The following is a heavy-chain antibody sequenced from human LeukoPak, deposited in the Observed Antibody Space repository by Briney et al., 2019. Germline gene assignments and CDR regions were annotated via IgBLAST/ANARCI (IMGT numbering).Heavy chain of an antibody. D-gene: IGHD3-22*01. Sequence: PGGSLRLSCAASGFTFSSYEMNWVRQAPGKGPEWVSYISNSGSTIYYADSVKGRFTISRDNAKNSLYLQMNSLRAEDTAVYYCARSYYYDRGMDVWGKGTTVTVSS. V-gene: IGHV3-48*03. CDR2: ISNSGSTI. CDR3: ARSYYYDRGMDV. J-gene: IGHJ6*03. CDR1: GFTFSSYE.